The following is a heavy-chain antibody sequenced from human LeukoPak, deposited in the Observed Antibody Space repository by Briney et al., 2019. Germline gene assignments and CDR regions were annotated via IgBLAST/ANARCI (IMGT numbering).Heavy chain of an antibody. V-gene: IGHV3-11*04. CDR2: ISSSGSTI. CDR3: ARDFPSYYYDSSGYYDAFDI. Sequence: PGGSLRLSSAASGFTFSDYYMSWIRQAPGKGLEWVSYISSSGSTIYYADSVKGRFTISRDNAKNSLYLQMNSLRAEDTAVYYCARDFPSYYYDSSGYYDAFDIWGQGTMVTVSS. CDR1: GFTFSDYY. J-gene: IGHJ3*02. D-gene: IGHD3-22*01.